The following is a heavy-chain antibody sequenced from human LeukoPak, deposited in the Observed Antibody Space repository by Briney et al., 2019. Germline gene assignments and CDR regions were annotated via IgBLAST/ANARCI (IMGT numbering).Heavy chain of an antibody. CDR1: GYTFTGYY. J-gene: IGHJ4*02. D-gene: IGHD1-26*01. CDR2: INPNSGGT. V-gene: IGHV1-2*02. Sequence: ASVKVSCKASGYTFTGYYMHWVRQAPGQGLEWMGWINPNSGGTNYAQKFQGRVTMTRGTSISTAYMELSRLRSDDTAVYYCAKSTVEWELPPYFDYWGQGTLVTVSS. CDR3: AKSTVEWELPPYFDY.